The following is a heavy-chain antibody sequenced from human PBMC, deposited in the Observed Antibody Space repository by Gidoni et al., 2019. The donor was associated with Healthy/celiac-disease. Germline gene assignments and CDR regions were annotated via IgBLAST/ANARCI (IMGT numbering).Heavy chain of an antibody. V-gene: IGHV3-30-3*01. Sequence: QVQLVESGGGVVQPGRSLRLSCAASGFTFSSYAMHWVRQAPGKGLEWVAVISYDGSNKYYADSVKGRFTISRDNSKNTLYLQMNSLRAEDTAVYYCKKGTVRGVITNWFDPWGQGTLVTVSS. J-gene: IGHJ5*02. CDR3: KKGTVRGVITNWFDP. CDR1: GFTFSSYA. CDR2: ISYDGSNK. D-gene: IGHD3-10*01.